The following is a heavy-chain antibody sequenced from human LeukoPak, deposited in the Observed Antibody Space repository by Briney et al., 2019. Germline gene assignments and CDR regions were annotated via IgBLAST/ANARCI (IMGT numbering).Heavy chain of an antibody. CDR1: GYTFTSYG. Sequence: ASVKVSCKASGYTFTSYGISWVRQAPGQGLEWMGWISAYNGNTNYAQKLQGRVTMTTDTSTSTAYMELRSLRSDDTAAYYCARVLAAAGCFDYWGQGTLVTVSS. D-gene: IGHD6-13*01. CDR2: ISAYNGNT. V-gene: IGHV1-18*01. CDR3: ARVLAAAGCFDY. J-gene: IGHJ4*02.